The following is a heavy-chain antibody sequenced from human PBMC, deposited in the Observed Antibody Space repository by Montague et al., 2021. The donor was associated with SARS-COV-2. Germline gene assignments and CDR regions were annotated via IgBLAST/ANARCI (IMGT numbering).Heavy chain of an antibody. D-gene: IGHD3-22*01. J-gene: IGHJ2*01. CDR3: ASGTRSYYDSTYHFDL. CDR2: VYYSGST. V-gene: IGHV4-59*13. Sequence: SETLSLTCTVSGGSISTYSWSWIRQPPGKGLEWIGYVYYSGSTNYNPSLKSRVTLSIDTSKNQFSLKLSSVTAADTAVYFCASGTRSYYDSTYHFDLWGRGTLVTVSS. CDR1: GGSISTYS.